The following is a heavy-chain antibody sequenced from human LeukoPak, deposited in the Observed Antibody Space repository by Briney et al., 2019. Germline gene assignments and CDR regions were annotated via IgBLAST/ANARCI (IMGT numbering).Heavy chain of an antibody. CDR2: IIPILGIA. Sequence: SVKVSCKASGGTFSSYAISWVRQAPGQGLEWMGRIIPILGIANYAQKFQGRVTITADKSTSTAYMELSSLRSEDTAVYYCATFRGVIMGDFDYWGQGTLVTVSS. CDR1: GGTFSSYA. V-gene: IGHV1-69*04. D-gene: IGHD3-10*01. J-gene: IGHJ4*02. CDR3: ATFRGVIMGDFDY.